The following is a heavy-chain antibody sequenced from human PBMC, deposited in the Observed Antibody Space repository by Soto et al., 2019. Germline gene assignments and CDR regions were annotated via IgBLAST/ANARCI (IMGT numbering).Heavy chain of an antibody. J-gene: IGHJ6*02. CDR3: ARESKSGFYYSYGMDV. CDR1: GVSFSSYR. V-gene: IGHV3-21*01. Sequence: PGGSLGLSCAASGVSFSSYRMNWVRKAPGKGLEWVSSISSSSSYIYYADSVKGRFTISRDNAKNSLYLQMNSLRAEDTAVYYCARESKSGFYYSYGMDVWGQGTTVTVSS. CDR2: ISSSSSYI.